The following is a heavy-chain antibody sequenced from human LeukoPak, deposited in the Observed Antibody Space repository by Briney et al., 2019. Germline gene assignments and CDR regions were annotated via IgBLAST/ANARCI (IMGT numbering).Heavy chain of an antibody. D-gene: IGHD3-22*01. CDR3: ARDSSGYEY. V-gene: IGHV4-39*07. J-gene: IGHJ4*02. Sequence: SETLSLTCTVSGGSISSSSYYWGWIRQPPGEGLEWIGSIYYSGSTYYNPSLKSRVTISVDTSKNQFSLKLSSVTAADTAVYYCARDSSGYEYWGQGTLVTVSS. CDR2: IYYSGST. CDR1: GGSISSSSYY.